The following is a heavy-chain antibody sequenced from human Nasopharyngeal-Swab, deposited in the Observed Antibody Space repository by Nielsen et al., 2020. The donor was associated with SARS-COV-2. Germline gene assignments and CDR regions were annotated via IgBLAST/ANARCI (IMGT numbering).Heavy chain of an antibody. J-gene: IGHJ3*02. Sequence: VRQAPGKGLEWVAVILYDGSNKYYADSVKGRFTISRDNAKNSLYLQMNSLRAEDTALYYCAKDNNPYYYDSSGYAFDIWGQGTMVTVSS. CDR3: AKDNNPYYYDSSGYAFDI. V-gene: IGHV3-30*18. CDR2: ILYDGSNK. D-gene: IGHD3-22*01.